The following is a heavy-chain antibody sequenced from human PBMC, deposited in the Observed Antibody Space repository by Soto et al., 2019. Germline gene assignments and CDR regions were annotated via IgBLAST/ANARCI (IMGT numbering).Heavy chain of an antibody. J-gene: IGHJ4*02. CDR2: IIPIFGTA. CDR1: GGTFSSYS. D-gene: IGHD3-22*01. V-gene: IGHV1-69*06. CDR3: ARVAGGIVASFVYSRGYFHFDY. Sequence: SVKVSCKASGGTFSSYSISWVRQAPGQGLEWMGGIIPIFGTANYAQKFQGRVTITADKSTSTAYMELSSLRSEDTAVYYCARVAGGIVASFVYSRGYFHFDYWGQGTLVTVSS.